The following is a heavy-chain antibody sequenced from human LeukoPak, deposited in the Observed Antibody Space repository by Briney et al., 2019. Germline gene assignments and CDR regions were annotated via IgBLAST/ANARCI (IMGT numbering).Heavy chain of an antibody. Sequence: SETLSLTCTVSGGSISNYYWSWIRQPPGKGLEWIGYIYYSGSTNYNPSLKSRVTISVDTSKNQFSLKLSSVTAADTAVYYCASVPRGYSYGNPYYYYGMDVWGQGTTVTVSS. CDR3: ASVPRGYSYGNPYYYYGMDV. J-gene: IGHJ6*02. V-gene: IGHV4-59*01. CDR2: IYYSGST. D-gene: IGHD5-18*01. CDR1: GGSISNYY.